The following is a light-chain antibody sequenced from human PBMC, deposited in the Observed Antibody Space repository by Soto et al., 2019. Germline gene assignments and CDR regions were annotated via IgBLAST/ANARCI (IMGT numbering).Light chain of an antibody. J-gene: IGKJ4*01. CDR1: QGIAPY. CDR2: ATS. Sequence: DVQMTQSPSSLSAFVGDRVTITCRASQGIAPYFAWFQQKPGKVPKLLIYATSTLQSGVPSRFSGSGSGTDVTLTINSLQPEDVVTYYSHKYNSAPLPVGGGTKVEIK. CDR3: HKYNSAPLP. V-gene: IGKV1-27*01.